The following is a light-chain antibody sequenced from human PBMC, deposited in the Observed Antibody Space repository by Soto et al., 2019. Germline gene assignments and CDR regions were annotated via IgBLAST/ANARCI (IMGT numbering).Light chain of an antibody. CDR1: SSDVGGYNY. V-gene: IGLV2-11*01. Sequence: QSALTHPRSVSGSPGQSVTISCTGTSSDVGGYNYVSWYQQHPGKAPKLMIYDVGKRPSGVPDRFSGSKSGNTASLTISGLQAEDEADYYCCSYAGSYTLYVFGTGTKVTVL. J-gene: IGLJ1*01. CDR3: CSYAGSYTLYV. CDR2: DVG.